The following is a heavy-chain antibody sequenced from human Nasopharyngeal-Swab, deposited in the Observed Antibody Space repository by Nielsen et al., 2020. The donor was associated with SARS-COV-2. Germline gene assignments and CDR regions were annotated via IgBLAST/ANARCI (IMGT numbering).Heavy chain of an antibody. CDR3: EREEAYDGGNDYSYYYYGMDV. D-gene: IGHD2-21*02. V-gene: IGHV3-20*01. J-gene: IGHJ6*02. CDR2: INWNGGST. Sequence: GGSLRLSCAASGFTFDDYGMSWVRQAPGKGLEWVSGINWNGGSTGYADSVKGRFTISRDNAKNSLYLQMNSLRAEEKEWEEGEREEAYDGGNDYSYYYYGMDVWGQGTTVTVSS. CDR1: GFTFDDYG.